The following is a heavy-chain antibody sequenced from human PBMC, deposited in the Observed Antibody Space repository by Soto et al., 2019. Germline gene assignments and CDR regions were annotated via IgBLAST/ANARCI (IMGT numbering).Heavy chain of an antibody. J-gene: IGHJ6*02. V-gene: IGHV1-69*06. D-gene: IGHD3-16*01. CDR1: GGTFSYHA. CDR2: IVPMFGSA. CDR3: VRGDDFDYYYGMDV. Sequence: QVQLVQSGAEVKKPGSSVKVSCKASGGTFSYHAISWVRQAPGQGLEWMGGIVPMFGSANYAQKFEGRVTTIADNSTNTAYMELTSLTSEDTAVYYCVRGDDFDYYYGMDVWGQGTTVTVSS.